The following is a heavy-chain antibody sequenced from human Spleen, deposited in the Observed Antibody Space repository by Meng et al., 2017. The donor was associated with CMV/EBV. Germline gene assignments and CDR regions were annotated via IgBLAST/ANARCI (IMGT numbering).Heavy chain of an antibody. J-gene: IGHJ3*01. CDR2: IKQDGSEK. CDR3: AKDRVEGLRDL. D-gene: IGHD2-15*01. Sequence: GESLKISCAASGFTFSSYWMSWVRQAPGKGLEWVANIKQDGSEKYYVDSVKGRFTISRDNSENTLYLQLDSLRAEDTALYYCAKDRVEGLRDLWGQGTMVTVSS. V-gene: IGHV3-7*03. CDR1: GFTFSSYW.